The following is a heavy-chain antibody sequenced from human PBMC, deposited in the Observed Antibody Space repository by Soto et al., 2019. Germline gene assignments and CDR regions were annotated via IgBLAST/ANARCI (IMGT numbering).Heavy chain of an antibody. CDR3: AKDGGPRDYYYYYAMDV. J-gene: IGHJ6*02. Sequence: GGCRRRSGSASGLTFSSYGMHWVRQAPGKGLEWVAVISYDGSNKYYADSVKGRFTISRDNSKNTLYLQMNSLRAEDTAVYYCAKDGGPRDYYYYYAMDVWGQGTTVTVSS. CDR2: ISYDGSNK. D-gene: IGHD3-16*01. CDR1: GLTFSSYG. V-gene: IGHV3-30*18.